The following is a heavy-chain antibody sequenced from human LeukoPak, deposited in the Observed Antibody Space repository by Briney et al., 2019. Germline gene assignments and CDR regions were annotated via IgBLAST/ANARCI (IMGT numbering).Heavy chain of an antibody. J-gene: IGHJ4*02. CDR3: AKVRGVYCSSPACYYYDA. CDR1: GFTFSSYA. D-gene: IGHD2-2*01. Sequence: GGSLRLSCGASGFTFSSYAMSWVRQTPGRGLEWVAGVSPSGGRTSYADSAEGRFTISRDNSNDTVYLQLSSLRAEDSALYYCAKVRGVYCSSPACYYYDAWGKGTPVTVSS. CDR2: VSPSGGRT. V-gene: IGHV3-23*01.